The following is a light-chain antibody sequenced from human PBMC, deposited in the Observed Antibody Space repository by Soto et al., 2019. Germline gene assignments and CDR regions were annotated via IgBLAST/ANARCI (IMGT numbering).Light chain of an antibody. CDR1: DTNIGFYNF. V-gene: IGLV2-11*01. CDR3: CSYAGTYTYV. CDR2: DVN. Sequence: QSVLTQPRSVSGSPGQSVTISCTGTDTNIGFYNFVPWYQQHPDKAPHLVIYDVNKRPSGVPDRFSGSKSGKTASLTISGLQADDEADYFCCSYAGTYTYVFGTGTKVTVL. J-gene: IGLJ1*01.